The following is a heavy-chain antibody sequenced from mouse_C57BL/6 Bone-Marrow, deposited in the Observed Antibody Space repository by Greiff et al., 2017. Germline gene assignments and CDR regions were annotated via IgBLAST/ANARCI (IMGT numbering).Heavy chain of an antibody. CDR3: ARPAYYSNYRDY. CDR2: INPSSGYT. V-gene: IGHV1-4*01. J-gene: IGHJ2*01. CDR1: GYTFTSYT. D-gene: IGHD2-5*01. Sequence: LVESGAELARPGASVKMSCKASGYTFTSYTMHWVKQRPGQGLEWIGYINPSSGYTKYNQKFKDKATLTADKSSSTAYMQLSSLTSEDSAVYYCARPAYYSNYRDYWGQGTTLTVSS.